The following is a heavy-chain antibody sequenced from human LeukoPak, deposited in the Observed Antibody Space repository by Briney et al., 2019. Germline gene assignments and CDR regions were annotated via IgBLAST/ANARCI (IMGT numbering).Heavy chain of an antibody. CDR3: AKDMDSSGYVVGY. J-gene: IGHJ4*02. CDR2: ITWNGGII. Sequence: SLRLSCAASGFTFNDYAMHWVRQAPGKGLEWVSGITWNGGIIGYVDSVKGRFSISRDDVKNSLYLQMNSLRTEDTALYYCAKDMDSSGYVVGYWGQGTRVTVSS. D-gene: IGHD3-22*01. V-gene: IGHV3-9*01. CDR1: GFTFNDYA.